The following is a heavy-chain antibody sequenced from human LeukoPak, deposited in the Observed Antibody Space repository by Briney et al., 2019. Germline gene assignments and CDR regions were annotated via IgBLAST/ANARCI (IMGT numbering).Heavy chain of an antibody. Sequence: PSGTLSLTCAVSGGSISSSNWWSWVRQPPGKGLEWIGEIYHSGSTNYNPSLKSRVTISVDTSKNQFSLKLSSVTAADTAVYYCARQVLIAARPPRDYWGQGTLVTVSS. J-gene: IGHJ4*02. V-gene: IGHV4-4*02. CDR3: ARQVLIAARPPRDY. D-gene: IGHD6-6*01. CDR1: GGSISSSNW. CDR2: IYHSGST.